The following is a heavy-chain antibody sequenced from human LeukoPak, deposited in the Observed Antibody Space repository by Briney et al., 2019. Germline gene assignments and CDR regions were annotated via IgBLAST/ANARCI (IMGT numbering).Heavy chain of an antibody. CDR1: GFTVSSNY. D-gene: IGHD6-13*01. J-gene: IGHJ6*02. Sequence: PGGSLRLSCAASGFTVSSNYMSWVRQAPRKGLEWVSVIYSGGSTYYADSVKGRFTISRDNSKNTLYLQMNSLRAEDTAVYYCASGGGIAAAGTGRYYYGMDVWGQGTTVTVSS. V-gene: IGHV3-66*01. CDR3: ASGGGIAAAGTGRYYYGMDV. CDR2: IYSGGST.